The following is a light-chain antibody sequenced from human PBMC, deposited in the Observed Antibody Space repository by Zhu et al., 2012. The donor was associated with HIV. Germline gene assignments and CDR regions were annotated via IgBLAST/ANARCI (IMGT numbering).Light chain of an antibody. Sequence: DIQMTQSPSTLSASVGDRVTITCRASQSVYKWLAWYQQKPEKAPKLLIYEASILETGVPSRFSGSGSGTGIRLSPSAACSLMILLTYSCQQYYTPSYNFGLGDELQI. CDR1: QSVYKW. CDR2: EAS. V-gene: IGKV1-5*03. J-gene: IGKJ2*01. CDR3: QQYYTPSYN.